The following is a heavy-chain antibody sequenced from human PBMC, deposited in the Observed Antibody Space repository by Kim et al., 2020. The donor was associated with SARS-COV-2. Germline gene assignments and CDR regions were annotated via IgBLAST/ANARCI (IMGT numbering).Heavy chain of an antibody. J-gene: IGHJ4*01. Sequence: SETLSLTCTVSGGSVSSGSYYWSWLRPPPGKGREWIGYINYSGSTNYNPTRKSRVTISTDTTKNQFTLNLSSVTAAAMAYYSGARGFSYYYDCSGYEYY. CDR2: INYSGST. V-gene: IGHV4-61*01. CDR3: ARGFSYYYDCSGYEYY. CDR1: GGSVSSGSYY. D-gene: IGHD3-22*01.